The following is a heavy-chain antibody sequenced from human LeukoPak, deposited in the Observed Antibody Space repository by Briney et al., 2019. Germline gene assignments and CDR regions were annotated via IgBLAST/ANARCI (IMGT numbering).Heavy chain of an antibody. D-gene: IGHD2-21*02. J-gene: IGHJ4*02. CDR1: GHTFTGYY. Sequence: ASVKVSCKASGHTFTGYYMHWVRQAPGQGLEWMGWINPNSGGTNYAQKFQGRVTMTRDTSISTAYMELSRLRSDDTAVYYCARDLLAYCGGDCYSDYWGQGTLVTVSS. CDR3: ARDLLAYCGGDCYSDY. V-gene: IGHV1-2*02. CDR2: INPNSGGT.